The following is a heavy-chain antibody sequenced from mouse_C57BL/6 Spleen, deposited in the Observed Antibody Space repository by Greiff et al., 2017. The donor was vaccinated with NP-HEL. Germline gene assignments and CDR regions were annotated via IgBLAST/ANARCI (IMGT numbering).Heavy chain of an antibody. J-gene: IGHJ4*01. CDR1: GYSITSGYY. Sequence: EVKLQESGPGLVKPSQSLSLTCSVTGYSITSGYYWNWIRQFPGNKLEWMGYISYDGSNNYNPSLKNRISITRDTSKNQFFLKLNSVTTEDTATYYCARDTEGAMDYWGQGTSVTVSS. V-gene: IGHV3-6*01. CDR3: ARDTEGAMDY. CDR2: ISYDGSN.